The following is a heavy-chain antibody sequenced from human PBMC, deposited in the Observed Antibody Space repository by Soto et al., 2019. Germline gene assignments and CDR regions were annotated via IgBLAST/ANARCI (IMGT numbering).Heavy chain of an antibody. D-gene: IGHD5-18*01. V-gene: IGHV4-39*01. CDR1: GGSISSSSYY. CDR2: IYYSGST. CDR3: ARHGRGVVDTAMVAQFDY. Sequence: SETLSLTCTVSGGSISSSSYYWGWIRQPPGKGLEWIGSIYYSGSTYYNPSLQSRGTISLDTSKNQFSLKLSSVTAADTAVYYCARHGRGVVDTAMVAQFDYWGQGTLVPVSS. J-gene: IGHJ4*02.